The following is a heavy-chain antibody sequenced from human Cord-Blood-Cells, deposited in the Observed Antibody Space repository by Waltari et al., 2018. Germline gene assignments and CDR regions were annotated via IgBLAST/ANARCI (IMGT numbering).Heavy chain of an antibody. CDR3: ASAAMVDY. CDR2: IYYSGST. Sequence: QLQLQESGPGLVKPSETLSLTCTVSGGSISSSSYYWGWLRQPPGKGLEWIGSIYYSGSTNYNPSLKSRVTISVDTSKNQFSLKLSSVTAADTAVYYCASAAMVDYWGQGTLVTVSS. J-gene: IGHJ4*02. V-gene: IGHV4-39*01. D-gene: IGHD5-18*01. CDR1: GGSISSSSYY.